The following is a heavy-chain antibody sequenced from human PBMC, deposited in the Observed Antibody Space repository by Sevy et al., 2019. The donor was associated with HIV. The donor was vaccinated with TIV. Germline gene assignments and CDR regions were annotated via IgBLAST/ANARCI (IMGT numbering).Heavy chain of an antibody. J-gene: IGHJ6*03. V-gene: IGHV3-11*04. CDR1: GFTFGDYY. CDR3: ARDLGGVTNQCFYYYMDV. Sequence: GGSLRLSCEASGFTFGDYYMSWIRQAPGKGLEWISYIDRSGSDLYYADSVKGRFTISRDNGKKSLYLQMRSLRTDDTAVYYCARDLGGVTNQCFYYYMDVWGKGTTGTVSS. CDR2: IDRSGSDL. D-gene: IGHD3-16*01.